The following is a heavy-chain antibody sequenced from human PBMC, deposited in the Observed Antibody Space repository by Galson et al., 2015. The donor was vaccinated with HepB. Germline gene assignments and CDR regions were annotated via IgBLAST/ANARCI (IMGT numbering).Heavy chain of an antibody. CDR3: ARRHDFEDSRYRAMHY. CDR1: GFTFSNYW. J-gene: IGHJ4*02. Sequence: SLRLSCAGFGFTFSNYWMTWVRQAPGKGLEWVATIKQDGSDKYYVHSVKGRFTISRDNARNSLDLQMNSLRADDTAVYYCARRHDFEDSRYRAMHYWGQGTLVTVSS. D-gene: IGHD3-16*02. V-gene: IGHV3-7*03. CDR2: IKQDGSDK.